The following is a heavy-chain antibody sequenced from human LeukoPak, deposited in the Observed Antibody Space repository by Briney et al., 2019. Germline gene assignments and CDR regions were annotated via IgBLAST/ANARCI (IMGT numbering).Heavy chain of an antibody. D-gene: IGHD3/OR15-3a*01. CDR3: AAEDDFGAFDI. CDR1: GFTFTSSA. Sequence: SVKVSCKASGFTFTSSAMQWVRQARGQRLEWIGWIVVGSANTNYAQKFQERVTITRDMSTSTAYLGRSSLRSEDTAVYYCAAEDDFGAFDIWGQGTMVTVSS. J-gene: IGHJ3*02. V-gene: IGHV1-58*02. CDR2: IVVGSANT.